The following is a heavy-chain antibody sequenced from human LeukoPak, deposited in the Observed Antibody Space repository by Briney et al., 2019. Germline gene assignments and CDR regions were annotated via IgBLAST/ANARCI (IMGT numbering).Heavy chain of an antibody. CDR3: ARDQTQLRPTTVDH. J-gene: IGHJ4*02. CDR2: ISSDGSGT. D-gene: IGHD1-1*01. CDR1: GFSFSSYW. V-gene: IGHV3-74*01. Sequence: GGSLRLSCVASGFSFSSYWMHWVRQDPGKGLMWVARISSDGSGTKYGDSVKGRFTISRDNGKNTLYLQMNSLGAEDTAVYYCARDQTQLRPTTVDHWGQGIQVTVSS.